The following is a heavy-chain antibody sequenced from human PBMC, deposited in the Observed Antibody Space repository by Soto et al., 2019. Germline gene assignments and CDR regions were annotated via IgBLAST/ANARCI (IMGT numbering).Heavy chain of an antibody. CDR1: AASFSKYY. Sequence: PSETLSLTCTVSAASFSKYYWSWIRQPPGKGLEWIGYISNSGNTYYNPSLKIRVIISVDTSNNEFSLRLRSVTAADTAVYYCAREGGVWGTSRRTNPYYFDFWGRGTLVTVSS. CDR2: ISNSGNT. J-gene: IGHJ4*02. D-gene: IGHD3-16*02. V-gene: IGHV4-4*09. CDR3: AREGGVWGTSRRTNPYYFDF.